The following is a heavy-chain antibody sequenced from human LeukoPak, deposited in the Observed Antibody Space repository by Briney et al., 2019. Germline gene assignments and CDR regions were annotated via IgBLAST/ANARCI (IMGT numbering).Heavy chain of an antibody. D-gene: IGHD1-14*01. V-gene: IGHV4-30-2*01. J-gene: IGHJ5*02. Sequence: SSETLSLTCAVSGGSISSGGYSWSWIRQPPGKGLEWIGYIYHSGSTYYNPSLKSRVTISVDRSKNHFSLKLSSVTAADTAVYYCARALDNRRFVGNWFDPWGQGTLVTVSS. CDR1: GGSISSGGYS. CDR2: IYHSGST. CDR3: ARALDNRRFVGNWFDP.